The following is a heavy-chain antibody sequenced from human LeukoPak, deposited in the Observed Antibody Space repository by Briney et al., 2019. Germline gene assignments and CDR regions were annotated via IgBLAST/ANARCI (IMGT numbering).Heavy chain of an antibody. V-gene: IGHV3-11*04. CDR2: ISSSGSTI. Sequence: PGGSLRLSCAASGFTFSDYYMSWIRQAPGKGLEWVSYISSSGSTIYYADSVKGRFTISRDNAKNSLYLQMNSLRAEDTAVYYCARDLLCSSTSCYIKPNYYMDVWGKGTTVTVSS. D-gene: IGHD2-2*02. J-gene: IGHJ6*03. CDR3: ARDLLCSSTSCYIKPNYYMDV. CDR1: GFTFSDYY.